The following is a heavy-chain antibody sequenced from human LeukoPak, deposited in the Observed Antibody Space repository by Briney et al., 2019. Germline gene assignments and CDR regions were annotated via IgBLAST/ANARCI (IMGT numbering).Heavy chain of an antibody. J-gene: IGHJ4*02. D-gene: IGHD5-18*01. CDR1: GGTFSSYA. CDR3: ARDVAGYSYGSFGY. CDR2: IIPILGIA. Sequence: ASVKVSCKASGGTFSSYAISWVRQAPGQGLEWMGRIIPILGIANYAQKFQGRVTITADKSTSTAYMELSSLRSEDTAVYYCARDVAGYSYGSFGYWGQGTLVTVSS. V-gene: IGHV1-69*04.